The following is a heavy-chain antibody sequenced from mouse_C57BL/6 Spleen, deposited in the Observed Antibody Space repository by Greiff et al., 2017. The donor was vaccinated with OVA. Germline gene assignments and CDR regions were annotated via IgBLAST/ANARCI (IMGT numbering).Heavy chain of an antibody. V-gene: IGHV1-52*01. D-gene: IGHD2-5*01. Sequence: QVQLQQPGAELVRPGSSVKLSCKASGYTFTSYWMHWVKQRPIQGLEWIGNIDPSDSETHYNQKFKDKATLTVDKSSSTAYMQLSSLTSEDSAVYYCARWGGNSNYLDYWGQGTTLTVSS. J-gene: IGHJ2*01. CDR3: ARWGGNSNYLDY. CDR1: GYTFTSYW. CDR2: IDPSDSET.